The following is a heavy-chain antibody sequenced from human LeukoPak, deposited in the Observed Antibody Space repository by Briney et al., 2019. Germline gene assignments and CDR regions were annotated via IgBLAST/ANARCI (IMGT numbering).Heavy chain of an antibody. V-gene: IGHV4-4*07. J-gene: IGHJ4*02. CDR1: GGSISSYY. Sequence: PSETLSLTCTVSGGSISSYYWSWIRQPAGKGLEWIGRIYTSGSTNYNPSLKSRVTMSVDTSKNQFSLKLSSVTAADTAVYYCARTPYDFWSGYYLTTDYFDYWGQGTLVTVSS. CDR2: IYTSGST. D-gene: IGHD3-3*01. CDR3: ARTPYDFWSGYYLTTDYFDY.